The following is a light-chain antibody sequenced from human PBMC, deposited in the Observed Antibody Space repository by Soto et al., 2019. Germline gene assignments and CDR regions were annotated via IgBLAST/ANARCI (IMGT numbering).Light chain of an antibody. J-gene: IGKJ1*01. CDR2: SST. CDR3: QQSHSAPT. V-gene: IGKV1-39*01. Sequence: DIQMTPSPSSLSASVGDSVTISCRSSQNIDTFLNWYQQKAGEAPKLLIRSSTTLQDGVPSRFTGSGSETEFALTIGSLQPEDFASYYCQQSHSAPTFGQGTKV. CDR1: QNIDTF.